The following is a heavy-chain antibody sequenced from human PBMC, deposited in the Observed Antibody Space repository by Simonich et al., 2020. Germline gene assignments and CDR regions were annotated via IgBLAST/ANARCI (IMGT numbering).Heavy chain of an antibody. Sequence: EVQLVESGGGLVQPGRSLRLSCAASGFTFDDYAMHWVRQAPGKGLEWVSGISWKSGSIGDADSVKGRFTISRDNAKNSLYLQMNSLRAEDTALYYCAKDVAAAGTEYFQHWGQGTLVTVSS. J-gene: IGHJ1*01. V-gene: IGHV3-9*01. CDR2: ISWKSGSI. D-gene: IGHD6-13*01. CDR3: AKDVAAAGTEYFQH. CDR1: GFTFDDYA.